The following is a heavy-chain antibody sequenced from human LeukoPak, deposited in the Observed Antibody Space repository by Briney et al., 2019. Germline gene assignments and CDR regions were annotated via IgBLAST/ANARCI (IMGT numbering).Heavy chain of an antibody. CDR2: IRYIGTT. D-gene: IGHD6-19*01. CDR3: TRQLGWASDTGDS. J-gene: IGHJ5*01. CDR1: GGSISGSRRY. Sequence: SETLSLTCNVSGGSISGSRRYWGWVRQPPGGGLEWIGSIRYIGTTYNNPSLQSRLTISVDNSQNQFSLKLKSVTAADTSMYYCTRQLGWASDTGDSWGQGTLVTVSS. V-gene: IGHV4-39*01.